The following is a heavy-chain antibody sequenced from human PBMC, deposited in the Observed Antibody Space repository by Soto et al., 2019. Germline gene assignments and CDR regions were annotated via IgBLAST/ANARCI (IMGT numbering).Heavy chain of an antibody. Sequence: GGSLRLSCAASGFTFSSYGMHWVRQAPGKGLEWVAVISYDVSNKYYADSVKGRFTISRDNSKNTLYLQMNSLRAEDTAVYYCATDLWIRLWSHKWFDPWGQGTPVTVSS. CDR1: GFTFSSYG. V-gene: IGHV3-30*03. D-gene: IGHD5-18*01. CDR2: ISYDVSNK. CDR3: ATDLWIRLWSHKWFDP. J-gene: IGHJ5*02.